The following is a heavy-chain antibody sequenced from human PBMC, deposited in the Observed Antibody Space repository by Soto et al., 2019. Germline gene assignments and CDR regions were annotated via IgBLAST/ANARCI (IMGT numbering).Heavy chain of an antibody. V-gene: IGHV4-39*01. CDR2: IYYSGST. CDR3: ARRYYYDSSGYYDY. D-gene: IGHD3-22*01. CDR1: GGSISSSSYY. Sequence: SETLSLTCTVSGGSISSSSYYWGWIRQPPGKGLEWIGSIYYSGSTYYNPSLKSRVTISVDTSKNQFSLKLSSVTAADTAVYYCARRYYYDSSGYYDYWGQGTLVTVSS. J-gene: IGHJ4*02.